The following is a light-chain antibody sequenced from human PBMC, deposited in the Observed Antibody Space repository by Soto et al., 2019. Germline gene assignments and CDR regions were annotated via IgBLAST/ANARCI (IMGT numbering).Light chain of an antibody. Sequence: EIVLTQSPVTLSLSPGERATLSCRASQSVSTYLAWYQQKPGRAPRLLIYDASSRATGIPARFSGSGSGTDFTLTISSLEPDDFAVYYCQQRSNWPSTFGGGTKVESK. CDR3: QQRSNWPST. V-gene: IGKV3-11*01. CDR1: QSVSTY. J-gene: IGKJ4*01. CDR2: DAS.